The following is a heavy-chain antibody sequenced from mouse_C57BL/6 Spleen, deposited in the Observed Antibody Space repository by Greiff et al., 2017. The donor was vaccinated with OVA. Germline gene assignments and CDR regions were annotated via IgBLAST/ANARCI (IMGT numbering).Heavy chain of an antibody. D-gene: IGHD2-2*01. CDR3: ASDGYEG. V-gene: IGHV14-2*01. J-gene: IGHJ1*03. CDR2: IDPEDGET. Sequence: VQLQQPGAELVKPGASVKLSCKASGYTFTSYWMHWVKQRPGRGLEWIGRIDPEDGETKYAPKFQGKATITADTSSNTAYLQLSSLTSEDTAVYYCASDGYEGWGTGTTVTVSS. CDR1: GYTFTSYW.